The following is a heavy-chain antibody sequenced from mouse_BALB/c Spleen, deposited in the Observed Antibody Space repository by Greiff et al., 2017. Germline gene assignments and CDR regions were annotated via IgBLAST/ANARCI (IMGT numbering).Heavy chain of an antibody. CDR1: GFTFSSYA. J-gene: IGHJ3*01. CDR3: ARDSSGTGFAY. D-gene: IGHD3-1*01. CDR2: ISSGGSYT. V-gene: IGHV5-9-4*01. Sequence: EVNVVESGGGLVKPGGSLKLSCAASGFTFSSYAMSWVRQSPEKRLEWVAEISSGGSYTYYPDTVTGRFTISRDNAKNTLYLEMSSLRSEDTAMYYCARDSSGTGFAYWGQGTLVTVSA.